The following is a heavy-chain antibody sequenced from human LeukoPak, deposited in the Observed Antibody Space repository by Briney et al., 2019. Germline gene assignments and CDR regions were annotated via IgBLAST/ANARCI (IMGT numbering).Heavy chain of an antibody. CDR3: AREWLF. V-gene: IGHV3-53*01. J-gene: IGHJ4*02. Sequence: PGGSLRLSCAASGFTFSSYAMHWVRQAPGKGLEWVSVIYSGGSTYYADSVKGRFTISRDNSKNTLYLQMNSLRAEDTAVYYCAREWLFWGQGTLVTVSS. D-gene: IGHD5-12*01. CDR2: IYSGGST. CDR1: GFTFSSYA.